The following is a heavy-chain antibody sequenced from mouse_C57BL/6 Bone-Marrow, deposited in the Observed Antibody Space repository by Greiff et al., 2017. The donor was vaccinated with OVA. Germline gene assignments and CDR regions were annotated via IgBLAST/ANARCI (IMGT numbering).Heavy chain of an antibody. CDR1: GFTFSDFY. CDR2: SRNKANDYTT. Sequence: EVKLVESGGGLVQSGRSLRLSCATSGFTFSDFYMEWVRQAPGKGLEWIAASRNKANDYTTEYSASVKGRFIVSRDTSKSILYLQMNALGAEDTAIYYCARDDYYWYFDVWGTGTTVTVSS. J-gene: IGHJ1*03. V-gene: IGHV7-1*01. CDR3: ARDDYYWYFDV.